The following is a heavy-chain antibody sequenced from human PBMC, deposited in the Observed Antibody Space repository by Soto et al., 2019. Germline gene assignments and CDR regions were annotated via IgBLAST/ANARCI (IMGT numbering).Heavy chain of an antibody. D-gene: IGHD6-13*01. V-gene: IGHV3-21*01. CDR3: TRDASRDSSARGWFDP. CDR2: ISSNSAYI. J-gene: IGHJ5*02. CDR1: GFTFRSFT. Sequence: GGSLRLSCAASGFTFRSFTMNWVRQAPGKGLEWVSTISSNSAYIYYTDALRGRFTISRDNAKNSLHLQMNSLRAEDTAVYYCTRDASRDSSARGWFDPWGPGTLVTVLL.